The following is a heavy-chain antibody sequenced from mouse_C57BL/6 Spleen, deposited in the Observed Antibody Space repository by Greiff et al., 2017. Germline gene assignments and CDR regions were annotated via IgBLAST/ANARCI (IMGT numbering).Heavy chain of an antibody. CDR3: ARLPLYDYNYFDY. J-gene: IGHJ2*01. CDR2: ISYDGSN. CDR1: GYSITSGYY. D-gene: IGHD2-4*01. Sequence: EVQLQESGPGLVKPSQSLSLTCSVTGYSITSGYYWNWIRQFPGNKLEWMGYISYDGSNNYNPSLKNRISITRYTSKYQFFLKLNSVTTEDTATYYCARLPLYDYNYFDYWGQGTTLTVSS. V-gene: IGHV3-6*01.